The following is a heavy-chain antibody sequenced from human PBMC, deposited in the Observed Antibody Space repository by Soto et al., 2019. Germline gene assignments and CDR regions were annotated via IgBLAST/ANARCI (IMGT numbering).Heavy chain of an antibody. CDR3: ARDLGAVSGGVYSSSSGGYFFDF. Sequence: QVQLVESGGGLVKPGGSLRLSCAASGFTFSDYYMSWIRQAPGKGLEWVSYISNSGRTLYYADSMKGRFTISRDNAKNSLYLKMNSLRSEDTAVYYWARDLGAVSGGVYSSSSGGYFFDFWGQGTLVTVSS. CDR2: ISNSGRTL. J-gene: IGHJ4*02. CDR1: GFTFSDYY. D-gene: IGHD6-6*01. V-gene: IGHV3-11*01.